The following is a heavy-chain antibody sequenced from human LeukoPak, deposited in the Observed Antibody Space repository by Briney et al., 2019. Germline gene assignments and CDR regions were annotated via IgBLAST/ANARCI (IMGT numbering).Heavy chain of an antibody. D-gene: IGHD6-19*01. CDR1: GGSIGIYY. V-gene: IGHV4-59*01. CDR3: ARAYSSGWYGAYYMDV. J-gene: IGHJ6*03. CDR2: IYYSGST. Sequence: SETLSLTCSVSGGSIGIYYWSWIRQPPGKGLEWIGYIYYSGSTNYNPSLKSRSTISLDTSKNQFSLKLSSVTAADTAVYYCARAYSSGWYGAYYMDVWGKGTTVTISS.